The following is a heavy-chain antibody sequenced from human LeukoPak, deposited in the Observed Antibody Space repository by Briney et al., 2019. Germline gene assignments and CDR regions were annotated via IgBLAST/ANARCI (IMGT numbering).Heavy chain of an antibody. Sequence: GGSLRLSCAASGFTFSTSWMHWVRQAPGMGLVWVSRINSGGKSTNYADSVKGRFTISRDNAKNTLYLQMNSLRTEDTAVYYCVRDMGYYDKVWGQGTLVTVSS. CDR3: VRDMGYYDKV. D-gene: IGHD3-22*01. CDR2: INSGGKST. J-gene: IGHJ4*02. CDR1: GFTFSTSW. V-gene: IGHV3-74*01.